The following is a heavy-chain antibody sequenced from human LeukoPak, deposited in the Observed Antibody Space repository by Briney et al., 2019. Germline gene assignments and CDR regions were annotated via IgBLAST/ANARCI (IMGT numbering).Heavy chain of an antibody. V-gene: IGHV1-46*01. CDR3: ARGGFRACDY. CDR2: INPSGDST. CDR1: GYTFTSYD. Sequence: ASVTVSCKASGYTFTSYDMHWVRQAPGQGLEWMGIINPSGDSTSYAQKFQGRVTMTRDTSTSTVYMELSSLRSEDTAVYYCARGGFRACDYWGQGTLVTVSS. J-gene: IGHJ4*02. D-gene: IGHD3-10*01.